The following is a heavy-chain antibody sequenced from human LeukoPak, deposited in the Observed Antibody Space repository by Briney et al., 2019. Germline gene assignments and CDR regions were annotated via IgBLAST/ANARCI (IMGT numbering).Heavy chain of an antibody. Sequence: GGSLKISCKGSGYSFTSYWIGWVRQMPGKGLEWMGIIYPGDSDTRYSPSFQGQVTISADKSISTAYLQWSSLKASDTAMYYCARIPTAAGTLGYFDYWGQGTLVTVSS. D-gene: IGHD6-13*01. J-gene: IGHJ4*02. CDR2: IYPGDSDT. V-gene: IGHV5-51*01. CDR1: GYSFTSYW. CDR3: ARIPTAAGTLGYFDY.